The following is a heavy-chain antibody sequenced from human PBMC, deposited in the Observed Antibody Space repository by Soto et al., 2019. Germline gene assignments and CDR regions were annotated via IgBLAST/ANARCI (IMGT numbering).Heavy chain of an antibody. CDR3: ARGGLLLWFGELFPFDY. CDR1: GGSISSGGYY. D-gene: IGHD3-10*01. Sequence: SETLSLTCTVSGGSISSGGYYWSWIRQHPGKGLEWIGYIYYSGSTYYNPSLKSRVTISVDTSKNQFSLKLSSVTAADTAVYYCARGGLLLWFGELFPFDYWGQGTLVTVSS. J-gene: IGHJ4*02. V-gene: IGHV4-31*03. CDR2: IYYSGST.